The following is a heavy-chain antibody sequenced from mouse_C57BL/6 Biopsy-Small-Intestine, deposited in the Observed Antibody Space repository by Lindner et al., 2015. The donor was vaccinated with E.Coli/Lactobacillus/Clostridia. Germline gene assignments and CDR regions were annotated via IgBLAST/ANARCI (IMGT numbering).Heavy chain of an antibody. D-gene: IGHD4-1*01. CDR1: GGDLPAAIL. V-gene: IGHV1-81*01. Sequence: SCKASGGDLPAAILSAGCDRPLDKGVEWMGEISPIFGTANYAQKFQGRVTVTADESTSTAYMEMSSLRSEDTAVYYCARTSGGVLWDANYFDYWGQGTLVTVSS. J-gene: IGHJ2*01. CDR2: ISPIFGTA. CDR3: ARTSGGVLWDANYFDY.